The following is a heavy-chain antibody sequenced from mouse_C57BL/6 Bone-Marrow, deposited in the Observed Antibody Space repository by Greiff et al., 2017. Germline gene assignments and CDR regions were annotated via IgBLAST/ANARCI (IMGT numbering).Heavy chain of an antibody. CDR2: IHPRNGNT. V-gene: IGHV1-81*01. Sequence: VQLQQSGAELARPGASVKLSCKASGYTFTSYGISWVKQRNGQGLEWIGEIHPRNGNTNYNEKFKGKATLTVDQSSSTAYMELRSLTSEDSAVYFCSRDLYDGYYDAVDYWGQGTTVTVSS. J-gene: IGHJ4*01. CDR3: SRDLYDGYYDAVDY. D-gene: IGHD2-3*01. CDR1: GYTFTSYG.